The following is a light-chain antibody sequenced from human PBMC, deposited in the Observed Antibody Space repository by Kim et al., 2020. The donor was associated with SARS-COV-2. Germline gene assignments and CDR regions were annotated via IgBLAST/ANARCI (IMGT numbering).Light chain of an antibody. V-gene: IGKV1-33*01. CDR1: QDIANY. CDR2: DAS. J-gene: IGKJ5*01. Sequence: AYVGDRVTITCQESQDIANYVNWYQQTPGKAPKLLIYDASKLQTGVPSRFSGSGSVTDFTFSISGLQPEDAGTYYCQHYDSLPISFGQGTRLEIK. CDR3: QHYDSLPIS.